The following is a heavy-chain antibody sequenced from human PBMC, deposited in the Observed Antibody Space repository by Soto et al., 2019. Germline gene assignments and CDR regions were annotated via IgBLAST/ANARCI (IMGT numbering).Heavy chain of an antibody. D-gene: IGHD2-21*02. Sequence: EASVKVSCKASGGTFSSYAISWVRQAPGQGLEWMGGIIPIFGTANYAQKFQGRVTITADESTSTAYMELSSLRSEDTAVYYCARGTAVVTSLGYYFDYWGQGTLVTVSS. CDR3: ARGTAVVTSLGYYFDY. J-gene: IGHJ4*02. V-gene: IGHV1-69*13. CDR2: IIPIFGTA. CDR1: GGTFSSYA.